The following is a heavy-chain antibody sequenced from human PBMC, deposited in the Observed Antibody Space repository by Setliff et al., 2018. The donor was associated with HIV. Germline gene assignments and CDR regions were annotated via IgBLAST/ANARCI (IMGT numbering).Heavy chain of an antibody. CDR3: ATVTMVRLIGVYHMDV. D-gene: IGHD3-10*01. V-gene: IGHV4-4*02. Sequence: SETLSLTCAVSGGSINGSNWWSWVRQPPGKGLEWIGEVYHSGSTNYNPSLKSRVTISVDKSNNQFSLKMNYVTAADAALYYCATVTMVRLIGVYHMDVWGKGTPVTVSS. CDR2: VYHSGST. J-gene: IGHJ6*03. CDR1: GGSINGSNW.